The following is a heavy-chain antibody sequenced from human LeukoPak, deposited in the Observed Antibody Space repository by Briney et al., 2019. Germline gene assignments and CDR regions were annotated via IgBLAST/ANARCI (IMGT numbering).Heavy chain of an antibody. V-gene: IGHV4-30-4*08. J-gene: IGHJ5*02. CDR3: ARGDYYDSSGYYYH. D-gene: IGHD3-22*01. CDR2: IYYSGGT. CDR1: GGSISSGDYY. Sequence: SQTLSLTCTVSGGSISSGDYYRSWIRQPPGKGLEWIGFIYYSGGTSYNPSLKSRVTISLDTSKNYFSLKLTSVTAADTAMYYCARGDYYDSSGYYYHWGQGTLVTVSS.